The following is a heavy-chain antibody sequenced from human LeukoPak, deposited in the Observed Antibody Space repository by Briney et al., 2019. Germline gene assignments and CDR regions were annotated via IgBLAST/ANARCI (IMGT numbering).Heavy chain of an antibody. CDR3: ARHPGIVVVTSDAFDI. V-gene: IGHV4-34*01. D-gene: IGHD3-22*01. Sequence: PSETLSLTCAVYGGSFSGYYWSWIRQPPGKGLEWIGEINHSGSTYYNPSLKSRVTISVDTSKNQFSLKLSSVTAADTAVYYCARHPGIVVVTSDAFDIWGQGTMVTVSS. CDR2: INHSGST. J-gene: IGHJ3*02. CDR1: GGSFSGYY.